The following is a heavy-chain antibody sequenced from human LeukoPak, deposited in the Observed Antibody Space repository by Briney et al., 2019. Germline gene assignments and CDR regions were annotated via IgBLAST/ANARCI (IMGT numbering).Heavy chain of an antibody. V-gene: IGHV4-34*01. D-gene: IGHD2-15*01. Sequence: SETLSLTCAVYGGSFSGYYWSWIRQPPGKGLEWIGEINHSGSTNYNPSLKSRVTISVDTSKNQFSLKLSSVTAADTAVYYCARGGYCSGGSCYYNWFDPWGQGTLVTVSS. CDR2: INHSGST. CDR1: GGSFSGYY. J-gene: IGHJ5*02. CDR3: ARGGYCSGGSCYYNWFDP.